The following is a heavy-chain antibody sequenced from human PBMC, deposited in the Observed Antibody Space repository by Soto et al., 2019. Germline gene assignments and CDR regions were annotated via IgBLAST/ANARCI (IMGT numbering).Heavy chain of an antibody. CDR2: IDPSDSQT. Sequence: GESLKISCMGSGYSFAGYWITWVRQKPGKGLEWMGRIDPSDSQTYYSPSFRGHVTISVTKSITTVFLQWSSLRASDTAMYYCARQIYDSDTGPNFQYYFDSWGQGTQVTVSS. CDR3: ARQIYDSDTGPNFQYYFDS. CDR1: GYSFAGYW. D-gene: IGHD3-22*01. J-gene: IGHJ4*02. V-gene: IGHV5-10-1*01.